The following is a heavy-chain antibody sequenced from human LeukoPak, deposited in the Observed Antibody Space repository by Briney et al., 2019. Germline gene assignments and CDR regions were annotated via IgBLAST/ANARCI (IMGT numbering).Heavy chain of an antibody. Sequence: SQTLSLTCAISGDSVSSNSVTWNWIRQSPSRGLEWLGRTYYRSTWYNDYAVSVRGRITVNPDTSKNQFSLHLNSVTPEDTSVYYCARRLTQYDCFDPWGQGILVTVSS. CDR3: ARRLTQYDCFDP. J-gene: IGHJ5*02. V-gene: IGHV6-1*01. CDR2: TYYRSTWYN. CDR1: GDSVSSNSVT. D-gene: IGHD2-2*01.